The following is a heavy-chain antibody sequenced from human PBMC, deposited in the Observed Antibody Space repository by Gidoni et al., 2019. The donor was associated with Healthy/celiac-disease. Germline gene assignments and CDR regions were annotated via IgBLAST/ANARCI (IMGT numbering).Heavy chain of an antibody. V-gene: IGHV2-5*02. CDR3: ARTVVSIGLFDY. Sequence: QITLKESGPTLVQPTKTLTLTCTFSGFSLSTSGVGVGWIRQPPGKALEWLALIYWDDDKRYSPSLKSRLTSTKDTSKNQVVLTMTNMDPVDTATDYCARTVVSIGLFDYWGQGTLVTVSS. J-gene: IGHJ4*02. D-gene: IGHD5-12*01. CDR1: GFSLSTSGVG. CDR2: IYWDDDK.